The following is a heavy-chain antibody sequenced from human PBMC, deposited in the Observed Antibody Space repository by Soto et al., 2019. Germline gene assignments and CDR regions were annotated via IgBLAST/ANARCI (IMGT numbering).Heavy chain of an antibody. CDR2: IWYDGSNK. CDR3: ARDWGRFLYDYIWGCYRYGAFDI. CDR1: GFTFSSYG. Sequence: PGGSLRLSCAASGFTFSSYGMHWVRQAPGKGLEWVAVIWYDGSNKYYADSVKGRFTISRDNSKNTLYLQMNSLRAEDTAVYYCARDWGRFLYDYIWGCYRYGAFDIWGKGKLVTVS. J-gene: IGHJ3*02. D-gene: IGHD3-16*02. V-gene: IGHV3-33*01.